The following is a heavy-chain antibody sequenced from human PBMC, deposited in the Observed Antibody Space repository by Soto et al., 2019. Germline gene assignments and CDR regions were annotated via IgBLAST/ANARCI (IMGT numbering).Heavy chain of an antibody. CDR2: FDPEDGET. J-gene: IGHJ4*02. CDR3: ATRSSWPPSGRVDY. V-gene: IGHV1-24*01. D-gene: IGHD6-13*01. CDR1: GYTLTELS. Sequence: ASGKVSCKVSGYTLTELSMHWVRQAPGKGLEWMGGFDPEDGETIYAQKFQGRVTMTEDTSTDTAYMELSSLRSEDTAVYYCATRSSWPPSGRVDYWGQGTLVTVSS.